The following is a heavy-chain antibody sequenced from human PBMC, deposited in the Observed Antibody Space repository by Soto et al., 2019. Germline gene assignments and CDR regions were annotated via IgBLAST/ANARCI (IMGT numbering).Heavy chain of an antibody. CDR3: ARGSPDFWSGYGYYYYGMDV. CDR1: GGSISSGGYS. CDR2: IYYSGST. Sequence: PSETLSLTCAVSGGSISSGGYSWSWIRQPPGKGLEWIGYIYYSGSTNYNPSLKSRVTISVDTSKNQFSLKLSSVTAADTAVYYCARGSPDFWSGYGYYYYGMDVWGQGTTVTVSS. D-gene: IGHD3-3*01. V-gene: IGHV4-61*08. J-gene: IGHJ6*02.